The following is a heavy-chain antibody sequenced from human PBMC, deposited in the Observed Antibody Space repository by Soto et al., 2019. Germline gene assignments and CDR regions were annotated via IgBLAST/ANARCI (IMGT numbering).Heavy chain of an antibody. CDR3: ASRYSIVAARRGYYYYGMDV. D-gene: IGHD5-12*01. CDR2: IYYSGST. J-gene: IGHJ6*02. V-gene: IGHV4-39*01. Sequence: SETLSLTCTVSGGSISSSSYYWGWIRHPPGKGLEWIGSIYYSGSTYYNPSLKSRVTISVDTSKNQFSLKLSSVTAADTAVYYCASRYSIVAARRGYYYYGMDVWGQGTTVTVSS. CDR1: GGSISSSSYY.